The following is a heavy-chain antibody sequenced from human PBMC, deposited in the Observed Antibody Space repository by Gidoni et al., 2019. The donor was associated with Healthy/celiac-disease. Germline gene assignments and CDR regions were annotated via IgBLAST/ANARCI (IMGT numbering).Heavy chain of an antibody. D-gene: IGHD3-16*01. CDR3: AREPWGDAFDI. J-gene: IGHJ3*02. V-gene: IGHV3-74*01. Sequence: SVKGRFTSSRDNAKNTLYLQMNSLRAEDTDVYYCAREPWGDAFDIWGQGTMVTVSS.